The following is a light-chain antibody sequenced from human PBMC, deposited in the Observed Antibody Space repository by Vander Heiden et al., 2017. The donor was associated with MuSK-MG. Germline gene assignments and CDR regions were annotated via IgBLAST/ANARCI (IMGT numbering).Light chain of an antibody. Sequence: DIVMTQSPDSLAVYLGERATINCKSSQSVLYSTNNKNYLAWYQQKPGQPPKLLIYWAPTRESGVPDRFSGSGSGTDFTLTISSLQAEDVAVYYCQQYDSTPHPFGQGTKVEIK. CDR3: QQYDSTPHP. V-gene: IGKV4-1*01. CDR1: QSVLYSTNNKNY. CDR2: WAP. J-gene: IGKJ1*01.